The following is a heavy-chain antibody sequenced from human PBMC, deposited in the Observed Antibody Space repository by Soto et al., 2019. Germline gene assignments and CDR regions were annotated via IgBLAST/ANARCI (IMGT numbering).Heavy chain of an antibody. V-gene: IGHV1-18*01. Sequence: QVQLVQSRGEVKKPGASVKVSCKTSGYSFTTYGISWVRQAPGQGLEWMGWISGYNGNTNYAQKLKGRLTMTTDTSTTTASIHHRRLTYDESVVSYCARDGLAPYYYSAMDVWGQGSTVTVSS. CDR2: ISGYNGNT. J-gene: IGHJ6*02. CDR1: GYSFTTYG. CDR3: ARDGLAPYYYSAMDV.